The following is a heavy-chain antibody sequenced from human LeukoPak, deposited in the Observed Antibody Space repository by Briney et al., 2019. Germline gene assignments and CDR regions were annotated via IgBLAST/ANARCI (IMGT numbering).Heavy chain of an antibody. J-gene: IGHJ6*04. CDR3: AGIPVFGVVLHQVPV. D-gene: IGHD3-3*01. CDR1: GGTFSDYA. Sequence: SVKVSCKASGGTFSDYAYNWVRQAPGQGLEWMGVFIPILGTANSTQNFQDRVTITADISTNTAYLELTSLRSEDTAVYFCAGIPVFGVVLHQVPVWGKGTTVTVSS. V-gene: IGHV1-69*10. CDR2: FIPILGTA.